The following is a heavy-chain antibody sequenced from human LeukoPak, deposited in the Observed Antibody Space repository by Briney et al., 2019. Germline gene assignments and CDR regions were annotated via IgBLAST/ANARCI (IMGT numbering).Heavy chain of an antibody. CDR2: IYPGDSDT. D-gene: IGHD6-19*01. V-gene: IGHV5-51*01. CDR1: GYSFTSYW. CDR3: ARKVYSSGFFDY. J-gene: IGHJ4*02. Sequence: GESLEISCQGSGYSFTSYWIGWVRPVPGKGLEWMGIIYPGDSDTRYSPSFQGQVTISADKSISTAYLQWSSLKASDTAMYYCARKVYSSGFFDYWGQGTLVTVSS.